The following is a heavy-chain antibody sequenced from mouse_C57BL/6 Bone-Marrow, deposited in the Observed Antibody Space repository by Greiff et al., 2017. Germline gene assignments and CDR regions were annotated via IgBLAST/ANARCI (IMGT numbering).Heavy chain of an antibody. CDR3: ARDYGSSYWYFDV. CDR1: GYTFTSYD. CDR2: IYPRDGST. J-gene: IGHJ1*03. Sequence: QVHVQQSGPELVKPGASVKLSCKASGYTFTSYDINWVKQRPGQGLEWIGWIYPRDGSTKYNEKFKGKATLTVDTSSSTAYMELHSLTSEDSAVYFCARDYGSSYWYFDVWGRGTTVTVSS. V-gene: IGHV1-85*01. D-gene: IGHD1-1*01.